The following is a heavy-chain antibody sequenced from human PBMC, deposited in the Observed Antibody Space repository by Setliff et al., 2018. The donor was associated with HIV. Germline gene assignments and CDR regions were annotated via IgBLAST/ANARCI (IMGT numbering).Heavy chain of an antibody. J-gene: IGHJ4*02. CDR2: INAGNGDT. D-gene: IGHD3-22*01. CDR3: TRERTFYYTGSDYYLDY. V-gene: IGHV1-3*01. CDR1: GYTFTNYA. Sequence: GASVKVSCKASGYTFTNYAILWVRQAPGRGLEWMGWINAGNGDTKHSQNFQGRVTITMDASATTVYMELRSLGSEDTAVYYCTRERTFYYTGSDYYLDYWGQGTLVTVSS.